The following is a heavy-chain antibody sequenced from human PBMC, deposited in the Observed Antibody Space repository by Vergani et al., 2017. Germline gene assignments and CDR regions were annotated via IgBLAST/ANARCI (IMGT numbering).Heavy chain of an antibody. Sequence: QMQLQESGPGLVKPSETLSLSCTASGDSISTSSYAWGWIRQPPGKTLEWIVTVFYGGRTSYNPSLKSRVTLSLDTSKKQISLHLTSVTAADTAVYYCARHISVVRPSSMTAFDYWGQGTLVTVSS. D-gene: IGHD2-21*01. CDR1: GDSISTSSYA. V-gene: IGHV4-39*01. CDR3: ARHISVVRPSSMTAFDY. J-gene: IGHJ4*02. CDR2: VFYGGRT.